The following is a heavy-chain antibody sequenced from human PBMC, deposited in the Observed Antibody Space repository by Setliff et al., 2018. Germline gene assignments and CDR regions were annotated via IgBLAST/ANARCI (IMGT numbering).Heavy chain of an antibody. CDR1: GYAFITFG. D-gene: IGHD5-12*01. J-gene: IGHJ4*02. V-gene: IGHV1-18*01. Sequence: ASVKVSCKTSGYAFITFGMSWVRQAPGQGLEWMGWMSPVYGIANYARKFQGRVTLTADTSTTTAYLELASLRDDDTAVYYCVRGPGPSVVVAIPFDHWGQRSLITVSS. CDR2: MSPVYGIA. CDR3: VRGPGPSVVVAIPFDH.